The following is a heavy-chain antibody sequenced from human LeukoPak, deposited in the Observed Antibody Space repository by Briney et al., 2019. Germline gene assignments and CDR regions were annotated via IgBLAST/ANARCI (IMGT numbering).Heavy chain of an antibody. V-gene: IGHV1-8*03. CDR2: MNPNNGDS. J-gene: IGHJ4*02. CDR3: ARTTSFAASGYDY. CDR1: GYTFTNYH. D-gene: IGHD6-25*01. Sequence: ASVTVSCKASGYTFTNYHINWVRQAPGQGGEGMGWMNPNNGDSDYAQKLQGRVTITRDTSISTSYMELRSLRSDDTAVYFCARTTSFAASGYDYWGQGTLVTVSS.